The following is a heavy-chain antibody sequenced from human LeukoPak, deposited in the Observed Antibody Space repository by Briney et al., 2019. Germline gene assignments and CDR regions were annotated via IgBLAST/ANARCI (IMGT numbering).Heavy chain of an antibody. D-gene: IGHD3-10*01. J-gene: IGHJ4*02. CDR2: INWSGGRT. CDR3: ARDIADYYGSGSPFDY. CDR1: GCTFDDYG. V-gene: IGHV3-20*04. Sequence: GGSLRLSRAASGCTFDDYGMSWVRQAPGKGLEWVSGINWSGGRTGYADSEKGRFTISRDNPKNSLYLQMNSLRAEDTALYYCARDIADYYGSGSPFDYAGQGTLVTVSS.